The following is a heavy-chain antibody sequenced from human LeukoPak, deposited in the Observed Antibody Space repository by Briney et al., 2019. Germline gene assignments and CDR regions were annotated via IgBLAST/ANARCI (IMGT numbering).Heavy chain of an antibody. CDR1: GGTFSSYA. V-gene: IGHV1-69*05. J-gene: IGHJ4*02. Sequence: SVKVSCKASGGTFSSYAISWVRQAPGQGLEWMGGIIPIFGTANYAQKFQGRVTITTDGSTSTAYMELSSLRSEDTAVYYCAREYCTNGVCLDYWGQGTLVTVSS. D-gene: IGHD2-8*01. CDR2: IIPIFGTA. CDR3: AREYCTNGVCLDY.